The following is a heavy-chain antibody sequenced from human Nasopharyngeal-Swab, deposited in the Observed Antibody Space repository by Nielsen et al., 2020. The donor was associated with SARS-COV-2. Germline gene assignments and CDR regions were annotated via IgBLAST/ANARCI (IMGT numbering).Heavy chain of an antibody. CDR1: GFTFSSYD. CDR3: ARARPDIVVVPAALLFDP. V-gene: IGHV3-13*04. Sequence: GESLKISCAASGFTFSSYDMHWVRQATGKGLEWVSAIGTAGDTYYPGSVKGRFTISRENAKNSLYLQMNNLRAGDTAVYYCARARPDIVVVPAALLFDPWGQGTLVTVSS. J-gene: IGHJ5*02. CDR2: IGTAGDT. D-gene: IGHD2-2*01.